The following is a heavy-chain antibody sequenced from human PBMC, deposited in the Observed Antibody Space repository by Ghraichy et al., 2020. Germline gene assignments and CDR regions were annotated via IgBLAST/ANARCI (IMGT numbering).Heavy chain of an antibody. CDR2: IYYSGST. CDR3: SLMTTVITNYYYGMDV. D-gene: IGHD4-11*01. V-gene: IGHV4-31*03. J-gene: IGHJ6*02. CDR1: GGSISSGGYY. Sequence: SETLSLTCTVSGGSISSGGYYWSWIRQHPGKGLEWIGYIYYSGSTYYNPSLKSRVTISVDTSKNQFSLKLSSVTAADTAVYYCSLMTTVITNYYYGMDVWGQGTTVTVSS.